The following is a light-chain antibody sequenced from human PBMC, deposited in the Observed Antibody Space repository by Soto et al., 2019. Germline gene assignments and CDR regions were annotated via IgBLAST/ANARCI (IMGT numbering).Light chain of an antibody. CDR2: EVS. V-gene: IGKV2-30*01. Sequence: DVVETQSPLSLPVTLGQSASISCRSSQSLENSDGKTYLSWFKQRPGQSPRRLISEVSKRDSGVPDRIRGSGLGTDFTLHISSVEAEDVGVYYCMQGRHLAWTFGQGTRVEIK. CDR3: MQGRHLAWT. CDR1: QSLENSDGKTY. J-gene: IGKJ1*01.